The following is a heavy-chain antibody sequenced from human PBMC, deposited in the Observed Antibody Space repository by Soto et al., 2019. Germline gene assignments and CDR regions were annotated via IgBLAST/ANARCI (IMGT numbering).Heavy chain of an antibody. V-gene: IGHV1-2*04. D-gene: IGHD2-15*01. CDR1: GYTFTGYY. CDR3: ARSIAATPRLSGMDV. J-gene: IGHJ6*02. Sequence: GASVKVSCKASGYTFTGYYMHWVRQAPGQGLEWMGWINPNSGGTNYAQKFQGWVTMTRDTSISTAYMELSRLRSDDTAVYYCARSIAATPRLSGMDVWGQGTTVTVSS. CDR2: INPNSGGT.